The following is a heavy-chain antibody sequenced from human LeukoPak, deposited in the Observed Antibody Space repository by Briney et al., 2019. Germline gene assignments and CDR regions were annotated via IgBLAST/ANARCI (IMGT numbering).Heavy chain of an antibody. CDR2: ISYDGANE. Sequence: GGSLRLSCAASGFSFHYYAMHWVRQAPGKGLEWGAVISYDGANEYYADSVKGRLTISRDNSKNTLYMEMSSLRPEDTAVYYCARPIDNGSGSYYFPYWGQGTLVTVSS. J-gene: IGHJ4*02. CDR3: ARPIDNGSGSYYFPY. D-gene: IGHD3-10*01. V-gene: IGHV3-30-3*01. CDR1: GFSFHYYA.